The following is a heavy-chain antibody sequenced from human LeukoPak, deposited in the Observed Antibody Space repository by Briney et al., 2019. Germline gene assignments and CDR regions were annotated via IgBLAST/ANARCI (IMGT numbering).Heavy chain of an antibody. CDR1: GGSISSYC. D-gene: IGHD3-10*01. Sequence: SETLSLTCTVSGGSISSYCWSWIRQPPGKGLEWIGYIYTSGSTNYNPSLKSRVTISVDTSKNQFSLKLSSVTAADTAVYYCARQPGDDAFDIWGQGTMVTVSS. CDR3: ARQPGDDAFDI. V-gene: IGHV4-4*09. CDR2: IYTSGST. J-gene: IGHJ3*02.